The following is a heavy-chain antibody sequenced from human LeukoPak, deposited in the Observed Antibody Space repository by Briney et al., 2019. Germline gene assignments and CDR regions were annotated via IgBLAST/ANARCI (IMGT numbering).Heavy chain of an antibody. V-gene: IGHV3-21*01. D-gene: IGHD3-10*01. CDR1: GFTFSSYS. CDR2: ISSSSSYI. Sequence: PGGSLRLSCAASGFTFSSYSMNWVRQAPGKGLEWVSSISSSSSYIYYADSVKGRFTISRDNAENSLYLQMNSLRAEDTAVYYCARDQGWITMSGGYDYWGQGTLVTVSS. CDR3: ARDQGWITMSGGYDY. J-gene: IGHJ4*02.